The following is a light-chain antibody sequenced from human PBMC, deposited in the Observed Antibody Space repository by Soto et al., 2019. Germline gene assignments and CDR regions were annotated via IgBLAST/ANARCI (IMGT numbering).Light chain of an antibody. J-gene: IGKJ3*01. V-gene: IGKV3-11*01. CDR3: QQRSNWLFT. CDR2: DAS. Sequence: EIVLTQSPATLSLSPGERATPSCRASQSVSSYLAWYQRKPGQAPRLLIYDASNRAPGIPPRFSGSGSGTDFTLTISSLGPEDFAVYYCQQRSNWLFTFGPGTKGDIK. CDR1: QSVSSY.